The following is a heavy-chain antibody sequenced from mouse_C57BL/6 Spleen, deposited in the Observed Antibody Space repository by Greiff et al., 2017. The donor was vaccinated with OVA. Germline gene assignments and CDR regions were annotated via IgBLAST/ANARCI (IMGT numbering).Heavy chain of an antibody. J-gene: IGHJ2*01. CDR2: ISYSGST. D-gene: IGHD3-2*02. CDR3: ARGGDSSGYGFDY. CDR1: GYSITSGYD. V-gene: IGHV3-1*01. Sequence: VQLKESGPGMVKPSQSLSLTCTVTGYSITSGYDWHWIRHFPGNKLEWMGYISYSGSTNYNPSLKSRISITHDTSKNHFFLKLNSVTTEDTATYYCARGGDSSGYGFDYWGQGTTLIVSS.